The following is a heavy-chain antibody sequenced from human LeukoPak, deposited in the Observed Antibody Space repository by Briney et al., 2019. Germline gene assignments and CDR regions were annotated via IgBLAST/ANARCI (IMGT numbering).Heavy chain of an antibody. V-gene: IGHV4-59*12. CDR1: GGSISSYY. CDR3: ARRAFYCSSTSCYNWFDP. J-gene: IGHJ5*02. D-gene: IGHD2-2*01. Sequence: SETLSLTCAVSGGSISSYYWSWIRQPPGKGLEWIGHIYYSGSTNYNPSLKSRVTISVDTSKNQFSLKLSSVTAADTAVYYCARRAFYCSSTSCYNWFDPWGQGTLVTVSS. CDR2: IYYSGST.